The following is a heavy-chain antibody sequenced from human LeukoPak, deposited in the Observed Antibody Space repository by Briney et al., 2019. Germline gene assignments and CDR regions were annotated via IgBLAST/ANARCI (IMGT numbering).Heavy chain of an antibody. V-gene: IGHV3-30-3*01. CDR3: AKDTYGDYGSVDY. Sequence: PGGSLRLSCAPSGFTFSTYAMLWVRQAPGKGLEWVALISYDGSYKFYADSVKGRFTISRDNSKNTLYLQMTNLRPEDTAVYYCAKDTYGDYGSVDYWGQGTLVTVSS. D-gene: IGHD4-17*01. J-gene: IGHJ4*02. CDR1: GFTFSTYA. CDR2: ISYDGSYK.